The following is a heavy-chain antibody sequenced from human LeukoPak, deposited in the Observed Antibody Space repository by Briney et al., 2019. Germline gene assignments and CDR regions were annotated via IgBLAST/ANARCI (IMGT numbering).Heavy chain of an antibody. J-gene: IGHJ4*02. V-gene: IGHV3-23*01. CDR1: GFTFSSYA. CDR2: ISGSGGST. D-gene: IGHD2-2*01. CDR3: ARGHTVLVPATTGGDY. Sequence: GGSLRLSCAASGFTFSSYAMSWVRQAPGKGLEWVSAISGSGGSTYYADSVKGRFTTSRDNAKNSLYLQMNSLRAEDTAVYFCARGHTVLVPATTGGDYWGQGTLVTVSS.